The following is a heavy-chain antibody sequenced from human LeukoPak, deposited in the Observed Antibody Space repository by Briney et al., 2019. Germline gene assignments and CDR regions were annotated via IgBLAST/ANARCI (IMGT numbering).Heavy chain of an antibody. CDR3: AKEKLGYCSGSSCYSTYYFDY. CDR2: IVDSGAGT. V-gene: IGHV3-23*01. J-gene: IGHJ4*02. D-gene: IGHD2-2*01. Sequence: GGSLRLSCAASGFTFNSYAMSWVRQAPGKGLEWVSAIVDSGAGTYYADSAKGRFTISRDNSKNTLYLQMNSLRAEDTAVYYCAKEKLGYCSGSSCYSTYYFDYWGQGTLVTVSS. CDR1: GFTFNSYA.